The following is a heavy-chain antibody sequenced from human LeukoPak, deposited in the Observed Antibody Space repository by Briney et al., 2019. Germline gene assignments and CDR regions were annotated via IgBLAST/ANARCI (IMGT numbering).Heavy chain of an antibody. CDR1: GGSISSYY. V-gene: IGHV4-4*09. D-gene: IGHD6-13*01. CDR3: ARHRAAAPYYYYGMDV. Sequence: SETLSLTCTVSGGSISSYYWSWIRQPPGKGLEWIGYIYTSGSTNYNPSLKSRVTISVDTSKNQFSLKLSSVTAADTAVYYCARHRAAAPYYYYGMDVWGQGTTVTVSS. CDR2: IYTSGST. J-gene: IGHJ6*02.